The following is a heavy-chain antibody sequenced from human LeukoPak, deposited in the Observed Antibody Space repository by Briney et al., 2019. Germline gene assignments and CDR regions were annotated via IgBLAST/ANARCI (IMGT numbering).Heavy chain of an antibody. V-gene: IGHV3-66*01. CDR1: GFTVSSNY. CDR2: IYSGGST. J-gene: IGHJ3*02. Sequence: GGSLRLSCAASGFTVSSNYMSWVRQAPGKGLEWVSVIYSGGSTYYADSVKGRFTISRNNSKNTLYLQMNSLRAEDTAVYYCARGYVAYCGGDCYPPGAFDIWGQGTMVTVSS. CDR3: ARGYVAYCGGDCYPPGAFDI. D-gene: IGHD2-21*02.